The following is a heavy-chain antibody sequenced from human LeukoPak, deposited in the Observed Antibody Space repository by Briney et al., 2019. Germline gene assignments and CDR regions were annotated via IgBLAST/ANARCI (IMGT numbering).Heavy chain of an antibody. CDR1: GVPFTSYC. CDR3: ARDVNNVMDV. J-gene: IGHJ6*02. V-gene: IGHV3-74*01. D-gene: IGHD2/OR15-2a*01. CDR2: IFNDGTDT. Sequence: AGSLRLSCAASGVPFTSYCMHWVRQAPGKGLMWVTRIFNDGTDTTYADSVKGRFTISTDNAKNTLYRQMQRLRPQDTPVCYCARDVNNVMDVWGQGTTVIVSS.